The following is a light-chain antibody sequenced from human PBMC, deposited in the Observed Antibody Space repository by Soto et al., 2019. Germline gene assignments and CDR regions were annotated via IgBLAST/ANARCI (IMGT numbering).Light chain of an antibody. CDR3: QPLLSYPIT. V-gene: IGKV1-5*03. J-gene: IGKJ5*01. Sequence: DIRMTQSPATVSLSVGDRFTITCLASQTISSWLAWYQQKPGKAPKLLIYKASTLKIGVPSRFSGSGSGTEFTLTISSLQPEDFATYYCQPLLSYPITSGQVTRME. CDR1: QTISSW. CDR2: KAS.